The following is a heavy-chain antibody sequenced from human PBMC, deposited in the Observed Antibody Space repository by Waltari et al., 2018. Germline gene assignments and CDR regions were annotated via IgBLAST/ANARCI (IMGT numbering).Heavy chain of an antibody. CDR3: TRDIGSGGSTGPEAFDI. Sequence: EVQLVESGGGLVQPGRSLRLSCTASGFTFGDYAMSWFRQAPGKGREWVGFMRSKAYGGTTEYASSVKGRFTISRDDSKSIAYLQMNSLKTEDTAVYYCTRDIGSGGSTGPEAFDIWGQGTMVTVSS. D-gene: IGHD2-15*01. CDR1: GFTFGDYA. CDR2: MRSKAYGGTT. V-gene: IGHV3-49*03. J-gene: IGHJ3*02.